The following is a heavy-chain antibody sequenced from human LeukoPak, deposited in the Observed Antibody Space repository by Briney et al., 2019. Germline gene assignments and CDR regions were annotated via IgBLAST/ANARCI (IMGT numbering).Heavy chain of an antibody. Sequence: PGGSLRLSCAASGFIFSNYIMNWVSQAPGKGLEWVSSITNSSRYTYYADSVRGRFTISRDNAKNSLYLQMNSLRAEDTAVYYCARSYEGSGFSDWGQGTLVTVSS. CDR3: ARSYEGSGFSD. J-gene: IGHJ4*02. CDR2: ITNSSRYT. V-gene: IGHV3-21*01. CDR1: GFIFSNYI. D-gene: IGHD3-3*01.